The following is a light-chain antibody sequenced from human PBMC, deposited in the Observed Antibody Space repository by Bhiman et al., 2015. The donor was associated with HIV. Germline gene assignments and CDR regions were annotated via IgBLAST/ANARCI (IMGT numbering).Light chain of an antibody. CDR1: KLGDKY. Sequence: SYELTQPPSVSVSPGQTASITCSGDKLGDKYVCWYQQKPGQSPVLVIYQDSKRPSGIPERFSGSNSGNTATLTIRGTQAMDEADYYCQAWDSSPVAFGGGTKLTVL. CDR2: QDS. CDR3: QAWDSSPVA. V-gene: IGLV3-1*01. J-gene: IGLJ2*01.